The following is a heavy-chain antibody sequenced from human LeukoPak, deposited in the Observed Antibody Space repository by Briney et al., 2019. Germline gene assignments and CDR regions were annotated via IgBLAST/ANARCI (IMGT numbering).Heavy chain of an antibody. Sequence: SETLSLTCTVSGGSITSSSYYWGWIRQPPGKGLEWIGSVYYSGNTYYNSSLKSRVTISVDTSKNQFSLKLSSVTAADTAVYYCARHSVTMVRGVRGGAFDIWGQGTMVTVSS. J-gene: IGHJ3*02. CDR3: ARHSVTMVRGVRGGAFDI. D-gene: IGHD3-10*01. CDR1: GGSITSSSYY. CDR2: VYYSGNT. V-gene: IGHV4-39*01.